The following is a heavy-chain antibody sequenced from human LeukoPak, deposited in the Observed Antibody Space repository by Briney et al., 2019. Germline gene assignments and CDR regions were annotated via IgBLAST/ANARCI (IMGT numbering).Heavy chain of an antibody. V-gene: IGHV4-59*01. CDR3: ARDHYDSNGYFYYFDD. J-gene: IGHJ4*02. D-gene: IGHD3-22*01. CDR2: IYYSGST. Sequence: SETLSLTCTVSGGSISSYYWSWIRQPPGKGLEWIGYIYYSGSTNYNPSLKSRVTISVDTSKNQFSLKLSSVTAADTAVYYCARDHYDSNGYFYYFDDWGQGTLVTVSS. CDR1: GGSISSYY.